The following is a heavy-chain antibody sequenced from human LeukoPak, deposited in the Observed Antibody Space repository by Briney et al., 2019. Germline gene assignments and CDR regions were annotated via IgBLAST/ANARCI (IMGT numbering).Heavy chain of an antibody. J-gene: IGHJ4*02. Sequence: PGGSLRLSCAASGFTFSDYWMSWVRQAPGKGLEWVANIKEDGSEKYYVDSVKGRFTISRDNAKNSLYLQMNSLRAEDTAVYYCARDLGSEGYYFDYWGQGTLVTVSS. CDR3: ARDLGSEGYYFDY. CDR1: GFTFSDYW. CDR2: IKEDGSEK. D-gene: IGHD3-10*01. V-gene: IGHV3-7*01.